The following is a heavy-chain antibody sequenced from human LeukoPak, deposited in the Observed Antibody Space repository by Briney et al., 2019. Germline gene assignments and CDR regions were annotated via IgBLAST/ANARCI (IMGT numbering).Heavy chain of an antibody. J-gene: IGHJ4*02. CDR2: ISGGGAGT. D-gene: IGHD2-2*01. Sequence: GGSLRLSCAASGLSFSFYAMSWVRQAPGKGLEWVSSISGGGAGTYYADSVRGRFTISRDNSKNTLYLQMNSLRAEDTAVYYCARGYCSSTSCYWDYWGQGTLVTVSS. CDR3: ARGYCSSTSCYWDY. CDR1: GLSFSFYA. V-gene: IGHV3-23*01.